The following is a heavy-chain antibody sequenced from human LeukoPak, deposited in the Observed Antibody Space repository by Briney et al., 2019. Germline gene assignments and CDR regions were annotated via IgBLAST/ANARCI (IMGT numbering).Heavy chain of an antibody. CDR1: GGTFSSYA. CDR2: IIPIFGTA. D-gene: IGHD5-18*01. Sequence: SVKVSCKASGGTFSSYAISWVRQAPGQGLEWMGGIIPIFGTANYAQKFQGRVTITADKSTSTAYMELSSLRSEDTAVYYCARVGVDTAMVTYYYFDYWGQGTLVTVSS. V-gene: IGHV1-69*06. CDR3: ARVGVDTAMVTYYYFDY. J-gene: IGHJ4*02.